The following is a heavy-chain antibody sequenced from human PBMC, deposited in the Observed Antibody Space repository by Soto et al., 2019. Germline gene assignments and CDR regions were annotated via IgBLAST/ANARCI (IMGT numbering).Heavy chain of an antibody. CDR1: GGTFSTYT. Sequence: QVQLVQSGAEVKKPGSSVEVSCKASGGTFSTYTISWVRQAPGQGLEWMGRIIPILDIATYAQKFQDRVTITADKSTRTAYMELTSLRSEDTAMYYCARSHGDYYYYGLDVWGQGTTVTVSS. J-gene: IGHJ6*02. V-gene: IGHV1-69*02. CDR2: IIPILDIA. D-gene: IGHD4-17*01. CDR3: ARSHGDYYYYGLDV.